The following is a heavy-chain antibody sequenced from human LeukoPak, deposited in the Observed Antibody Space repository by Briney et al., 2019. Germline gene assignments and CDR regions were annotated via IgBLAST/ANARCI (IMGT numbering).Heavy chain of an antibody. J-gene: IGHJ5*02. D-gene: IGHD2-2*01. Sequence: SETLSLTCTVSGGSISSYYWSWIRQPAGKGLEWIWRIYTSGSTNYNPSLKSRVTMSVDTSKNQFSLKLSSVTAADTAVYYCAREGYCSSTSCYGNWFDPWGQGTLVTVSS. V-gene: IGHV4-4*07. CDR2: IYTSGST. CDR3: AREGYCSSTSCYGNWFDP. CDR1: GGSISSYY.